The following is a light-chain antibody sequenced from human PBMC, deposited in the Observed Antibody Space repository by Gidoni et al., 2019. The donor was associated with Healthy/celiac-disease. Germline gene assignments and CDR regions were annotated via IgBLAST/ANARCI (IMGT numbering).Light chain of an antibody. CDR3: QAWDSSTDYV. CDR2: QDN. V-gene: IGLV3-1*01. J-gene: IGLJ1*01. Sequence: SYELTQPPSVYVAPGQTASITCSGDKLGDKYACWYQQKPGQSPVLFIYQDNKRPSGIPERFSGSNSGNTATLTISGTQAMDEADYYCQAWDSSTDYVFGTGTKVTVL. CDR1: KLGDKY.